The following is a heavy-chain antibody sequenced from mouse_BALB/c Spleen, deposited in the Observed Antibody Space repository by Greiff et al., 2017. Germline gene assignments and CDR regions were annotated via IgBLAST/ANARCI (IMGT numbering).Heavy chain of an antibody. Sequence: VQLQESGAELAKPGASVKMSCKASGYTFTSYWMHWVKQRPGQGLEWIGYINPSTGYTEYNQKFKDKATLTADKSSSTAYMQLSSLTSEDSAVYYCASWGLGGVDAYWGQGTLVTVSA. D-gene: IGHD3-1*01. CDR3: ASWGLGGVDAY. J-gene: IGHJ3*01. CDR1: GYTFTSYW. V-gene: IGHV1-7*01. CDR2: INPSTGYT.